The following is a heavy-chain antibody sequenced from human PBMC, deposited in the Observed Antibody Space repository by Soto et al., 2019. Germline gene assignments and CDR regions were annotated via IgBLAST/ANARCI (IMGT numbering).Heavy chain of an antibody. D-gene: IGHD1-26*01. V-gene: IGHV2-5*02. CDR3: AHSRNLITEDVQVGDFDY. Sequence: KESGPTLVKSTQTLTLTCTFSGFSLTTDGEGVGWVRQSPGEALEWLALIYWDDDERYSPSLKTRLTITKDISRNQVVLVMTSMEPVDTGTYFCAHSRNLITEDVQVGDFDYWGQGT. CDR2: IYWDDDE. CDR1: GFSLTTDGEG. J-gene: IGHJ4*02.